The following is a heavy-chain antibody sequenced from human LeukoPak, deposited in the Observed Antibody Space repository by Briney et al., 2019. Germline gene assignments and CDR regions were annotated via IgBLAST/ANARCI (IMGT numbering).Heavy chain of an antibody. CDR1: GFTFSSYG. CDR2: ISYDGSNK. V-gene: IGHV3-30*18. J-gene: IGHJ3*02. CDR3: AKPLHLTPDAFGI. Sequence: GGSLRLSCAASGFTFSSYGMHWVRQAPGKGLEWVAVISYDGSNKYYADSVKGRFTISRDNSKNTLYLQMNSLRAEDTAVYYCAKPLHLTPDAFGIWGQGTMVTVSS. D-gene: IGHD4/OR15-4a*01.